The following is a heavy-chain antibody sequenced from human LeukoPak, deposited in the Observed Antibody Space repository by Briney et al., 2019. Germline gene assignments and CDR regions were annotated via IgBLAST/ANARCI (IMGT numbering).Heavy chain of an antibody. V-gene: IGHV4-39*07. J-gene: IGHJ4*02. CDR3: AREEGNYPPSPFHY. CDR2: IYYSGST. Sequence: SETLSLTCTDSGGSISSSSYYWGWIRQPPGKGLEWIGSIYYSGSTNYNPSLKSRVTISVDTSKNQFSLKLSSVTAADTAVYYCAREEGNYPPSPFHYWGQGTLVTVSS. CDR1: GGSISSSSYY. D-gene: IGHD3-10*01.